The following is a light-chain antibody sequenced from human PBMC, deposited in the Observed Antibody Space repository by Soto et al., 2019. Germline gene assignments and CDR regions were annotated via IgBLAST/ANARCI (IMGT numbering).Light chain of an antibody. Sequence: DILMTQSPSTLSASIGDRLTITCRASLSISSWLAWYQQKSGKAPQLLIYDASTLESGVPPRFSDSGSGTEFSLTISSLQPDDFATYYCQEYESHLRTFGPGTKVEIK. J-gene: IGKJ1*01. V-gene: IGKV1-5*01. CDR3: QEYESHLRT. CDR2: DAS. CDR1: LSISSW.